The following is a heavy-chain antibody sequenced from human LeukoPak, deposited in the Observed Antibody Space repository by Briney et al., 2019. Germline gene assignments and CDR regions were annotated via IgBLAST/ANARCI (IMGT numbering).Heavy chain of an antibody. J-gene: IGHJ4*02. CDR3: ARAEMYQPLLPFDY. CDR2: INTNTGNP. D-gene: IGHD2-2*01. Sequence: ASVKVSCKASGYTFTGYYMHWVRQAPGQGLEWMGWINTNTGNPTYAQGFTGRFVFSLDTSVSTAYLQISSLKAEDTAVYYCARAEMYQPLLPFDYWGQGTLVTVSS. V-gene: IGHV7-4-1*02. CDR1: GYTFTGYY.